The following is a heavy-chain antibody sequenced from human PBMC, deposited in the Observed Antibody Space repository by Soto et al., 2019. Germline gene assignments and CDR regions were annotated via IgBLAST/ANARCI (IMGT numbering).Heavy chain of an antibody. CDR1: GGSITNIATS. J-gene: IGHJ6*02. CDR2: IYHSGST. D-gene: IGHD2-8*01. V-gene: IGHV4-30-2*01. CDR3: ARDVGASCTDFVCSDSGGLDV. Sequence: QLQLQESGSRLLRPSQTLSLTCAVSGGSITNIATSWTWLRQPPGKGLEWIGYIYHSGSTYYNPSLKSRVAISVAKSKNQFSLNLSSVTAADTAVYYCARDVGASCTDFVCSDSGGLDVWGHGTKVTVSS.